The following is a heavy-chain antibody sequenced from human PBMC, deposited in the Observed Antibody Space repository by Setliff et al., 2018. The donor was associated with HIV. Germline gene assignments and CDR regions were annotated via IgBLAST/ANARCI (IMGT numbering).Heavy chain of an antibody. CDR1: GGSISSSGFY. CDR3: ASPTYVYDSSGYYYGLPDWYFDL. D-gene: IGHD3-22*01. Sequence: LSLTCTVSGGSISSSGFYWGWIRQTPAKGLEWIGSIYYSGSTYYSPSLQTRVNIAVDPSKNQFSLKLSSVTAEDTAVYYCASPTYVYDSSGYYYGLPDWYFDLWGRGTLVTVSS. V-gene: IGHV4-39*01. CDR2: IYYSGST. J-gene: IGHJ2*01.